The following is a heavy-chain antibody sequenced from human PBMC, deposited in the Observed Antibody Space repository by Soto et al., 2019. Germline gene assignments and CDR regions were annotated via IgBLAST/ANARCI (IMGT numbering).Heavy chain of an antibody. CDR1: RASIYTYS. D-gene: IGHD1-26*01. CDR2: IYSSGSA. J-gene: IGHJ4*02. CDR3: ATIVGANDY. V-gene: IGHV4-4*07. Sequence: SETLSLTCTVSRASIYTYSWTWIRQPAGRGLQWIGHIYSSGSANYSPSLKSRVSMSVDSSKNQISLKLSSVTAADTAVYYCATIVGANDYWGQGTLVTVSS.